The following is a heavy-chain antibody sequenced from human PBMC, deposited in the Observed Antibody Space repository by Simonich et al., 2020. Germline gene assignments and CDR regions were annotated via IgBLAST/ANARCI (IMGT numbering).Heavy chain of an antibody. CDR3: ARHAGFAFDI. CDR2: IYNRGST. V-gene: IGHV4-39*01. J-gene: IGHJ3*02. D-gene: IGHD6-13*01. CDR1: GGSISSSSYY. Sequence: QLQLQESGPGLVKPSETLSLTCTVSGGSISSSSYYWGWIRQPPGKGLEWIGSIYNRGSTFYTPSLKIRLTISVDTSKTPFSLKLSSVAAADTAVYYCARHAGFAFDIWGQGTMVTVSS.